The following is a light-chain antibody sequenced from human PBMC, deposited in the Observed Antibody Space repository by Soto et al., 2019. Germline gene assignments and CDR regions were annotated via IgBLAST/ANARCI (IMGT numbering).Light chain of an antibody. CDR3: QQYGSSPYT. J-gene: IGKJ2*01. CDR2: GAS. V-gene: IGKV3-20*01. Sequence: EIVLMQSPGTLSLSPGERATLSCRASQSVSSNYLAWYQQKPGQTPRLLIYGASTRATGIPDRFSGSGSGTDFTLTISRLEREDFAVYYCQQYGSSPYTFGQGTKLEIK. CDR1: QSVSSNY.